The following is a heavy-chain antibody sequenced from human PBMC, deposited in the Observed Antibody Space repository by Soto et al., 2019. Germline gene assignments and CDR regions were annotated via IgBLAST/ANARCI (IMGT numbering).Heavy chain of an antibody. Sequence: SETLSLTCTVSGGSISSSSYYWVWIRQPPGKGLEWIGSIYYSGTTYYNPSLKSRVTISVDTSKNQFSLKLRSVTAADTAVYYCARQSPDYLGSVGWFERWGQGTMVSVSA. V-gene: IGHV4-39*01. CDR2: IYYSGTT. J-gene: IGHJ5*02. CDR1: GGSISSSSYY. CDR3: ARQSPDYLGSVGWFER. D-gene: IGHD1-26*01.